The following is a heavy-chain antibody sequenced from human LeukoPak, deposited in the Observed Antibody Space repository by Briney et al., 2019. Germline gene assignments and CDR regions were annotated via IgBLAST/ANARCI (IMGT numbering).Heavy chain of an antibody. CDR3: AGGTGFIIKD. Sequence: GRSLRLSCAASGFTFSSYAMHWVRQAPGKGLEWVAVISYDGSNKYYADSVKGRFTISRDNSKNTLYLQMNSLRAEDTAMYYCAGGTGFIIKDWGQGTLVTVSS. CDR1: GFTFSSYA. D-gene: IGHD3-9*01. V-gene: IGHV3-30-3*01. CDR2: ISYDGSNK. J-gene: IGHJ4*02.